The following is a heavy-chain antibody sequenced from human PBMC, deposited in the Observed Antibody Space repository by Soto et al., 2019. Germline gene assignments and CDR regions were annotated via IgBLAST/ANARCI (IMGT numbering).Heavy chain of an antibody. V-gene: IGHV5-51*01. J-gene: IGHJ6*02. D-gene: IGHD2-21*02. CDR1: GYSFSTYW. CDR2: IYPGDSDT. CDR3: ARGGLAHCGGDCPKYYYGMDV. Sequence: GESLMISCKGSGYSFSTYWIVWVRQMPGKGLEWMGIIYPGDSDTRYSPSFQGQVTISADKSISTAYLQWSSLKASDTAIYYCARGGLAHCGGDCPKYYYGMDVWGQGTTVTVSS.